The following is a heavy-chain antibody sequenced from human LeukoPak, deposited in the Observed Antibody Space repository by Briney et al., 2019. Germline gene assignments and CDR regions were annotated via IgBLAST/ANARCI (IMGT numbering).Heavy chain of an antibody. CDR2: ISGSGGST. Sequence: GGSLRLSCAASGFTFSSYGMSWVRQAPGKGLEWVSGISGSGGSTYYADSVKGRFTISRDNSKNTLYLQMNSLRAEDTAVYYCTRHVKGYSYGFGWAQGTLVTVCS. V-gene: IGHV3-23*01. CDR3: TRHVKGYSYGFG. CDR1: GFTFSSYG. J-gene: IGHJ4*02. D-gene: IGHD5-18*01.